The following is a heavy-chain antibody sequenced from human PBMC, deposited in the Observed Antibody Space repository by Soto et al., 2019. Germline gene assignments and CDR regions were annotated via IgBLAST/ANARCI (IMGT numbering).Heavy chain of an antibody. Sequence: PGESLKISCKGSGYSFTIYWIGWVRQRPGKGLEWMGIIYPGDSDTRYSPSFQGQVTISADKSISTAYLQWSSLKASDTAMYYCARGDFLTGYYKYYYYGMDVWGQGTTVTVSS. J-gene: IGHJ6*02. CDR3: ARGDFLTGYYKYYYYGMDV. CDR1: GYSFTIYW. D-gene: IGHD3-9*01. V-gene: IGHV5-51*01. CDR2: IYPGDSDT.